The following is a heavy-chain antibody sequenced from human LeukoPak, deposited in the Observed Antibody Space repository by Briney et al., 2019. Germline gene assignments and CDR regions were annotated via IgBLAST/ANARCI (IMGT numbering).Heavy chain of an antibody. Sequence: GESRKISCKGSAYNFTNYWIGWVRQMPGKGLEWMGIIYPGDSDTSYSPSFQGHVAISADKSISTAYLQWSSLQASDTAMYYCASVAAAGPFDYWGQGTLVTVSS. CDR1: AYNFTNYW. V-gene: IGHV5-51*01. CDR2: IYPGDSDT. D-gene: IGHD6-13*01. J-gene: IGHJ4*02. CDR3: ASVAAAGPFDY.